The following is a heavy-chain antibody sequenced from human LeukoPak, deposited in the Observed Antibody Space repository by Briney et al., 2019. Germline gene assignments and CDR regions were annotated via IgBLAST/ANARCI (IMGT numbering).Heavy chain of an antibody. CDR3: ARVLRGTEYYLDN. CDR2: IYYSGTT. V-gene: IGHV4-31*03. J-gene: IGHJ4*02. Sequence: PSQTLSLTCTVSGGSISSGAYYWSWIRQHPGKGLEWIGYIYYSGTTHYNPSLKSRVTMSVDTSKNQFSLKLSSVTAADTAVYYCARVLRGTEYYLDNLGQGTLVTVSS. D-gene: IGHD3-16*01. CDR1: GGSISSGAYY.